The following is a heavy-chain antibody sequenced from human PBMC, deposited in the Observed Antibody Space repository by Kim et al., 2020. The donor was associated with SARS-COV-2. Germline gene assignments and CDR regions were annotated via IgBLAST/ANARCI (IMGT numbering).Heavy chain of an antibody. V-gene: IGHV3-23*01. D-gene: IGHD2-8*02. CDR2: LGGDGRTT. J-gene: IGHJ4*02. CDR1: GFTFSSFA. CDR3: AKSVRTSLTTGYYFDS. Sequence: GGSLRLSCAASGFTFSSFAMTWVRQAPGRGLEWVSSLGGDGRTTFYADSVKGRFTISRDSSKNTLYLQMNSLRADDTAVYYCAKSVRTSLTTGYYFDSWGQGTLVAVSS.